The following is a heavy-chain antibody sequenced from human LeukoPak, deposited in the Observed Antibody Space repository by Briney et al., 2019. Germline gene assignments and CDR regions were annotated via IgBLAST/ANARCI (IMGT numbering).Heavy chain of an antibody. J-gene: IGHJ4*02. V-gene: IGHV1-2*06. CDR2: INPNSGGT. D-gene: IGHD1-26*01. Sequence: GASVKVPCKASGYTFTGYYMHWVRQAPGQGLEWMGRINPNSGGTNYAQKFQGRVTMTRDTSISTAYMELSRLRSDDTAVYYCARASSGSYRINFDYWGQGTLVTVSS. CDR3: ARASSGSYRINFDY. CDR1: GYTFTGYY.